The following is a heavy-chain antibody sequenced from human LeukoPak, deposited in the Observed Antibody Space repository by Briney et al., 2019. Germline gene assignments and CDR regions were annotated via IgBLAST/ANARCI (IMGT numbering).Heavy chain of an antibody. CDR3: ARESPTAAFDI. CDR2: IYYSGST. D-gene: IGHD4-17*01. J-gene: IGHJ3*02. CDR1: GGSISSHY. V-gene: IGHV4-59*11. Sequence: PSETLSLTCTVSGGSISSHYWSWIRQPPGKGLEWIGYIYYSGSTNYNPSLKSRVTISVDTSKNQFSLKLSSVTVADTAVYYCARESPTAAFDIWGQGTMVTVSS.